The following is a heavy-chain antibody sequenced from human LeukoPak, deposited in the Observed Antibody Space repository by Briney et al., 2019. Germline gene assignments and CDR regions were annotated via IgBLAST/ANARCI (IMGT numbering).Heavy chain of an antibody. CDR2: IYPGDSDT. V-gene: IGHV5-51*01. CDR3: ARLDSSGSRGIADVFDI. D-gene: IGHD3-22*01. CDR1: GYSFSTYW. J-gene: IGHJ3*02. Sequence: GESLKISCKGPGYSFSTYWIGWVRQMPGKGLEWMGIIYPGDSDTRYSPSFQGQVTISADKSISTAYLQWNSLKASDTAMYYCARLDSSGSRGIADVFDIWGQGTMVTVSS.